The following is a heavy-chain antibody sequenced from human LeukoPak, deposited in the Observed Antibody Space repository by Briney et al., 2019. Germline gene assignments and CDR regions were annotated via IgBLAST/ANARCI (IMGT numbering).Heavy chain of an antibody. Sequence: SQTLSLTCTVSGGSISSGDYHWSWIRQPPGKGLEWIGYIYCSGSTYYNPSLKSRVTISVDTSKNQFSLKLSSVSAADTAIYYCARTDTAVVFLDYWGQGTLVTVSS. D-gene: IGHD5-18*01. V-gene: IGHV4-30-4*01. J-gene: IGHJ4*02. CDR2: IYCSGST. CDR1: GGSISSGDYH. CDR3: ARTDTAVVFLDY.